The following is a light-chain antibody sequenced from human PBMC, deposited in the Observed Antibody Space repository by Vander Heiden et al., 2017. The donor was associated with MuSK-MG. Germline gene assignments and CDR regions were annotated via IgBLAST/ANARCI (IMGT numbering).Light chain of an antibody. CDR2: QDS. Sequence: SSELTQPPSVSVSPGQTASITFPGDKLGDKYACWYQQKPGQSPVLVIYQDSKRPSGIPERFSGSNSGNTATLTISGTQAMDEADYYCQAWDSSTLYVFGTGTKVTVL. V-gene: IGLV3-1*01. CDR1: KLGDKY. CDR3: QAWDSSTLYV. J-gene: IGLJ1*01.